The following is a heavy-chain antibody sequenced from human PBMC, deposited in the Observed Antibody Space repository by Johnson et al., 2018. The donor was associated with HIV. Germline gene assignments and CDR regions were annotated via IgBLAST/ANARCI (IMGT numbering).Heavy chain of an antibody. J-gene: IGHJ3*01. Sequence: EVQLVESGGGLVQPGGSLRLSCAASGFIFSNYDMHWVRQAAGKRLEWVSGIGTTGDTYYLDSVKGRFTISRDNSKNTLYLQMNSLRAEDTAVYYCARAENCCSGGTCDNANAFDVWGQGTMVTVSS. CDR2: IGTTGDT. V-gene: IGHV3-13*01. D-gene: IGHD2-15*01. CDR1: GFIFSNYD. CDR3: ARAENCCSGGTCDNANAFDV.